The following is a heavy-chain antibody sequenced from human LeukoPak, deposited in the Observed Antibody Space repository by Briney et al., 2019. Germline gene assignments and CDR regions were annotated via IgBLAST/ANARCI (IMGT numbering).Heavy chain of an antibody. CDR1: GFIFNAYG. J-gene: IGHJ4*02. Sequence: GGSLRLSCVASGFIFNAYGMSWVRQAPGKGLEWVAVISYDGSNKYYADSVKGRFTISRDNSKNTLYLQMNSLRRDDTAIYFCARQEARSYYYEGLDFWGQGNLVTVSS. CDR2: ISYDGSNK. V-gene: IGHV3-30*03. D-gene: IGHD3-22*01. CDR3: ARQEARSYYYEGLDF.